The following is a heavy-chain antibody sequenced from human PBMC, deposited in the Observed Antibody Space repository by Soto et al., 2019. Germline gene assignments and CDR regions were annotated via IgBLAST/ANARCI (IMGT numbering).Heavy chain of an antibody. CDR1: GYSFVSFG. CDR3: ARDPPH. CDR2: VSAFIGNT. Sequence: QVQLLQSGAEVKKPGASVKVSCKASGYSFVSFGINWVRQAPGQGLEWMGWVSAFIGNTDFAERFQDRLTMTTDTSTSTAYMELTNLRSDDTAVYYCARDPPHWGQGTLVTDSS. J-gene: IGHJ4*02. V-gene: IGHV1-18*01.